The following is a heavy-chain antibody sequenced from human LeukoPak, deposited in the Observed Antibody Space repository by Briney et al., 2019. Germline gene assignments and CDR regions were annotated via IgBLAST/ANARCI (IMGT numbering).Heavy chain of an antibody. V-gene: IGHV3-7*01. CDR3: ARWTDWYFDL. CDR1: GFTFSDYY. Sequence: PGGSLRLSCAASGFTFSDYYMSWIRQAPEKGLQWVANIKEDGGDKNYADSVKGRFTISRDNAKNLLYLQMNSLRAEDTAVYYCARWTDWYFDLWGRGTLVTVSS. D-gene: IGHD3/OR15-3a*01. J-gene: IGHJ2*01. CDR2: IKEDGGDK.